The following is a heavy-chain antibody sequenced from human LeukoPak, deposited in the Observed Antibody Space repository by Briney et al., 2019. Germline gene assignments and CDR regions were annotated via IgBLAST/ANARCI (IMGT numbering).Heavy chain of an antibody. CDR2: ISSSGGFI. D-gene: IGHD5-18*01. V-gene: IGHV3-21*01. Sequence: GGSLRLSCAASGFTFSNYNMNWVRQAPGKGLEWVSSISSSGGFINYADSVKGRFTISRDNAKNSLYLQMNSLRAEDTAVYYCARDGGYSYGYGPTHFDYWGQGTLVTVSS. J-gene: IGHJ4*02. CDR3: ARDGGYSYGYGPTHFDY. CDR1: GFTFSNYN.